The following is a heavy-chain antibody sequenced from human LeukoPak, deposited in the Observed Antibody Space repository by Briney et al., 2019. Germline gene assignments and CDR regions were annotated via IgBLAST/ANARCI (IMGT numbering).Heavy chain of an antibody. Sequence: SETLSLTCTVSGGSISSYYWSWIRQPPGKGLEWIGYIYYSGSTNYNPSLKSRVTISVDTSKNQFSLKLSSVTAADTAVYYCARSYFDWLLPYYYYGMDVWGQGTLVTVSS. CDR2: IYYSGST. V-gene: IGHV4-59*08. CDR1: GGSISSYY. J-gene: IGHJ6*02. CDR3: ARSYFDWLLPYYYYGMDV. D-gene: IGHD3-9*01.